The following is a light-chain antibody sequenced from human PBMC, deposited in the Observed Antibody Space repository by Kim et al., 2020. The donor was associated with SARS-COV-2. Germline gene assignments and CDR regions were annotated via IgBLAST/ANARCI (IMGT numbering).Light chain of an antibody. Sequence: DIQMTQSPSTLSAAVGDRVTITCRASQSISHWLAWYQQKPGKAPKLLIYKASSLQSGVPSRFSGSGSGTELTLTISSLQPDDFATYYCQQYDTSSYSFGQGTKLEI. CDR3: QQYDTSSYS. J-gene: IGKJ2*01. CDR2: KAS. CDR1: QSISHW. V-gene: IGKV1-5*03.